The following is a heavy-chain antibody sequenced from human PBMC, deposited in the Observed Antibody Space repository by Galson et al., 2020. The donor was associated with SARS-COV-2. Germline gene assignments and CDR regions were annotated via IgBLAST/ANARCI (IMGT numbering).Heavy chain of an antibody. Sequence: GESLKISCKGSGYSFTSYWIGWVRQMPGKGLEWMGIIYPGDSDTRYSPSFQGQVTISADKSISTAYLQWSSLKASDTAMYYCARHHGGSGSYYTDLYYYYGMDVWGQGTTVTVSS. CDR3: ARHHGGSGSYYTDLYYYYGMDV. J-gene: IGHJ6*02. D-gene: IGHD3-10*01. V-gene: IGHV5-51*01. CDR1: GYSFTSYW. CDR2: IYPGDSDT.